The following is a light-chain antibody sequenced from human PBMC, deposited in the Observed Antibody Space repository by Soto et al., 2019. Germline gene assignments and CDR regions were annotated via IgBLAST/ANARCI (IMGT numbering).Light chain of an antibody. Sequence: GSTQSPGTLSLSPGERATLYCRASQSVSSSYLAWYQQKPGQAPRLLIYGASSRATGIPDRFSGSGSGTDFTLTISRLEPEDFAVYYCQQYGSSPPWTFGQGTKVDI. J-gene: IGKJ1*01. CDR1: QSVSSSY. CDR3: QQYGSSPPWT. CDR2: GAS. V-gene: IGKV3-20*01.